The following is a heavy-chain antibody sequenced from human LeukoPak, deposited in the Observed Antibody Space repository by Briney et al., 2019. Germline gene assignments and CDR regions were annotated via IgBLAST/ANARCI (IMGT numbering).Heavy chain of an antibody. CDR1: GLTFSNYW. J-gene: IGHJ5*01. Sequence: GGSLRLSCAASGLTFSNYWMHWVRHAPGKGLVWVSRIKGDGSHTIYADSVKGRFTISRDNAKNTLYLQMKSLRDEDTAVYYCVRDWDHFDFDSWGQGTLVTVSS. D-gene: IGHD1-14*01. CDR3: VRDWDHFDFDS. V-gene: IGHV3-74*01. CDR2: IKGDGSHT.